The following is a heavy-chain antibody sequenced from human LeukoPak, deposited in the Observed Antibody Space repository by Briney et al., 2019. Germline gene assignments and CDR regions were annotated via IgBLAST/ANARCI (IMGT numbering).Heavy chain of an antibody. CDR3: ARVGDTALSWNHVYMDV. CDR1: GGSISSYY. V-gene: IGHV4-59*01. D-gene: IGHD5-18*01. CDR2: IHYSGST. Sequence: PSETLSLTCTVSGGSISSYYWSWIRQPPGKGLEWIGYIHYSGSTNYNPSLKSRVTISVDTSKSQFSLKLSSVTAADTAVYYCARVGDTALSWNHVYMDVWGKGTTVTVSS. J-gene: IGHJ6*03.